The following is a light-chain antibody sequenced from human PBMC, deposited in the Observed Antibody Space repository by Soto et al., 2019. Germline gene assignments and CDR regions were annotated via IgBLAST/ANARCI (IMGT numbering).Light chain of an antibody. CDR2: GAS. CDR1: QTVSSSY. J-gene: IGKJ2*01. CDR3: LQHDSSPYT. Sequence: EIVLTQSPGTLPLSPGEKATLSCRASQTVSSSYLAWYQQKPGQSPRLLIYGASNRATGIPDRFSGSGSGTDFTLTISRLGPEDFAVYYCLQHDSSPYTFGQGTKLEI. V-gene: IGKV3-20*01.